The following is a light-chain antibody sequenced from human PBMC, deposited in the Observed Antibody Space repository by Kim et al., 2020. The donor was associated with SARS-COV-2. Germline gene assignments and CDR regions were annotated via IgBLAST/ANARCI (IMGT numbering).Light chain of an antibody. V-gene: IGLV4-69*01. J-gene: IGLJ2*01. Sequence: VKLTCTLSSGHSSYAIAWHQQQPEKGPRYLMKLNSDGSHSKGDGIPDRFSGSSSGAERYLTISSLQSEDEADYYCQTWGTGIHVVFGGGTKLTVL. CDR3: QTWGTGIHVV. CDR2: LNSDGSH. CDR1: SGHSSYA.